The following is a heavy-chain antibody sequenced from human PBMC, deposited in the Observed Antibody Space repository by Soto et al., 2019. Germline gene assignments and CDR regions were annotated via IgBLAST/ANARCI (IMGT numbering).Heavy chain of an antibody. J-gene: IGHJ4*02. CDR1: GGSIRSYY. Sequence: SETLSLTCTVSGGSIRSYYWSWIRQPPGKGLEWIGYIYYSGSTNYNPSLKSRVTISVDTSKNQFSLKLSSVTAADTAVYYCARARGGYYDYWGQGTLVTVS. CDR2: IYYSGST. CDR3: ARARGGYYDY. V-gene: IGHV4-59*01. D-gene: IGHD3-22*01.